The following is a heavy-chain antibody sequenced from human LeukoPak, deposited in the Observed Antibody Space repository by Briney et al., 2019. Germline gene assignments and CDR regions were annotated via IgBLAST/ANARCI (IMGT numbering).Heavy chain of an antibody. CDR3: ASSRYYHDSSGYYGDAFDI. J-gene: IGHJ3*02. CDR1: GYSFTSYW. Sequence: GESLKISCKGSGYSFTSYWIGWVRQMPGKGLEWMGIIYPGDSDTRYSPSFQGQVTISADKSISTAYLQWSSLKASDTAMYYCASSRYYHDSSGYYGDAFDIWGQGTMVTVSS. CDR2: IYPGDSDT. V-gene: IGHV5-51*01. D-gene: IGHD3-22*01.